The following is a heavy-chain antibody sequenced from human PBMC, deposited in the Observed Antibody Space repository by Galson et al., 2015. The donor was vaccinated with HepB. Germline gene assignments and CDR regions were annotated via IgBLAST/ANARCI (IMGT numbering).Heavy chain of an antibody. D-gene: IGHD3-3*02. Sequence: SVKVSCKASGYTFTSYGISWVRQAPGQGLEWMGWIIAYYGTTNYAQKLQGRVTMTTDKSTSTAYMELRSLRSDDTAVYYCARDISAAVAFDYWGQGTLVTVSS. V-gene: IGHV1-18*01. J-gene: IGHJ4*02. CDR2: IIAYYGTT. CDR3: ARDISAAVAFDY. CDR1: GYTFTSYG.